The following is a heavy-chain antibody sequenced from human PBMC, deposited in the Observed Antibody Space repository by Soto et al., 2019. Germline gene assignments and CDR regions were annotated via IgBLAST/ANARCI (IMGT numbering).Heavy chain of an antibody. CDR2: IYYSGST. J-gene: IGHJ5*02. CDR3: ARSGGHWFDP. Sequence: QVQLQESGPGLVKPSETLSLTCTVSGGSISSYYWSWIRQPPGKGLEWIGYIYYSGSTNYNPSLKSRVTLSVDTSKNQFSLKLSSVTAADTAVYYCARSGGHWFDPWGQGTLVTVSS. CDR1: GGSISSYY. D-gene: IGHD3-10*01. V-gene: IGHV4-59*01.